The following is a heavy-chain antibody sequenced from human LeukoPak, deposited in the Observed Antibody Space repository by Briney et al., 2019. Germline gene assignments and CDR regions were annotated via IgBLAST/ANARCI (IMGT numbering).Heavy chain of an antibody. V-gene: IGHV3-15*05. CDR2: IRTTTDGGTR. CDR1: GFTFTNAW. J-gene: IGHJ4*02. D-gene: IGHD1-1*01. Sequence: GGSLRLSCAASGFTFTNAWMTWVRQAPGKGLVWVGRIRTTTDGGTRDYAAPVKGRFTISRDDSTNTLYLQLNSLKTEDTAVYYCATSELERRSHFDFWGRGTLVTVSS. CDR3: ATSELERRSHFDF.